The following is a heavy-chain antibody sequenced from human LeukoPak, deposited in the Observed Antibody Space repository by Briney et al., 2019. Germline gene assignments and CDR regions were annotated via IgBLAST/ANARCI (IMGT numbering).Heavy chain of an antibody. CDR1: GGSISSSSYY. CDR2: IYYSGST. D-gene: IGHD1-7*01. V-gene: IGHV4-30-4*08. Sequence: SETLSLTCTVSGGSISSSSYYWGWIRQPPGKGLEWIGYIYYSGSTYYNPSLKSRVTISVDTSKNQFSLKLSSVTAADTAVYYCARSGISAWPTTGDYFDYWGQGTLVTVSS. CDR3: ARSGISAWPTTGDYFDY. J-gene: IGHJ4*02.